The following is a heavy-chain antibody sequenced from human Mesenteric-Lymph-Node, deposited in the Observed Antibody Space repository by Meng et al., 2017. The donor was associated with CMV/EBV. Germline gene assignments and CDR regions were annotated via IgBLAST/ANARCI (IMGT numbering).Heavy chain of an antibody. V-gene: IGHV3-48*03. CDR3: AKDSPIAARRGARFDY. J-gene: IGHJ4*02. Sequence: GESLKISCAASGFTFSTYEMNWVRQAPGKGLEWVSYIGSSGNAIYYADSVKGRFTISRDNSKNTLYLQMHSLTTEDTAVYYCAKDSPIAARRGARFDYWGQGTLVTVSS. D-gene: IGHD6-6*01. CDR2: IGSSGNAI. CDR1: GFTFSTYE.